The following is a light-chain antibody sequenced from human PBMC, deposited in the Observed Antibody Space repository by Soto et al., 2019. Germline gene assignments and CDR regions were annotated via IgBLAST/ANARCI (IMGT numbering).Light chain of an antibody. CDR1: SSDVGGYSY. CDR2: DVS. CDR3: CSYAGAFTYV. Sequence: QSALTQPRSVSGSPGHSVTISCTGTSSDVGGYSYVSWYQQHPGKAPNLMISDVSKRPSGVPDRFSGSKFGNTASLTISGLQAEDEADYYCCSYAGAFTYVFGSGTKLTVL. J-gene: IGLJ1*01. V-gene: IGLV2-11*01.